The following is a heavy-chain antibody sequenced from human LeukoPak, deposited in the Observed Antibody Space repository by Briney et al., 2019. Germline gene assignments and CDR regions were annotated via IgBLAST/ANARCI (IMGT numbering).Heavy chain of an antibody. J-gene: IGHJ4*02. CDR2: IKQDGSEK. V-gene: IGHV3-7*03. D-gene: IGHD5-24*01. CDR1: GFTVSSNY. Sequence: PGGSLRLSCAASGFTVSSNYMSWVRQSPGKGLEWVANIKQDGSEKYYVDSVKGRFTISRDNAKNSLYLQMNSLRAEDTAVYYCAKEGRSLQTYWGQGTLVTVSS. CDR3: AKEGRSLQTY.